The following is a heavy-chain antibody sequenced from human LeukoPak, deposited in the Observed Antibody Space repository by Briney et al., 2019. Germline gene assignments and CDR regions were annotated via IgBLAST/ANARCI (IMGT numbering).Heavy chain of an antibody. CDR1: GFTFSSDW. J-gene: IGHJ4*02. Sequence: GGSLRLSCAASGFTFSSDWMSWVRQAPGKWLEWVTNIKQDGSEKYYVDSVKGRFTISRDNAKNSLYLQMNSLRAEDTAVYYCARAGAGYSSGWPFDYWGQGTLVRVSS. CDR2: IKQDGSEK. CDR3: ARAGAGYSSGWPFDY. V-gene: IGHV3-7*01. D-gene: IGHD6-19*01.